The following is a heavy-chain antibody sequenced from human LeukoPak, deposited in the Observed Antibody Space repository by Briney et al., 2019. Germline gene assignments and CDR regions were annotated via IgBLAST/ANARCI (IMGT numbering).Heavy chain of an antibody. D-gene: IGHD5-12*01. J-gene: IGHJ4*02. CDR1: GGTFSCYA. V-gene: IGHV1-69*13. CDR3: AREGYGGYDRDAS. CDR2: IIPIFGTA. Sequence: SVKVSCKASGGTFSCYAISWVRQAPGQGLEWMGGIIPIFGTANYAQKFQGRVTITADESTSTAYMELSSLRSEDTAVYYCAREGYGGYDRDASWGQGTLVTVSS.